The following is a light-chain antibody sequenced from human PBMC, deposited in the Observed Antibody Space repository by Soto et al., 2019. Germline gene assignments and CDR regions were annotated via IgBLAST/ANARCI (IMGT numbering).Light chain of an antibody. CDR1: PSVTNF. J-gene: IGKJ5*01. Sequence: EIVLTQSPATLSLSPGERATLSCRASPSVTNFLACYQQKPGQAPRLLIYGVFNRATGIPARFSGSGSGTDFTLTISSLEPEDSAVYYCQQRNVWPPVTFGQGTRLEIK. CDR2: GVF. CDR3: QQRNVWPPVT. V-gene: IGKV3-11*01.